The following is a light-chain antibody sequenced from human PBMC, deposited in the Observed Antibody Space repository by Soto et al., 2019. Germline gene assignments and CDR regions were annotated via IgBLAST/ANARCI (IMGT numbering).Light chain of an antibody. CDR2: KVS. CDR1: QSLVYSDGNTY. Sequence: DVVMTQSPLSLPVTLGQPASISCRSSQSLVYSDGNTYLNWFHQRPGQSPSRLIYKVSNRDSGVRDRFRGSGSGTDFTLKISRVEAEDVGVYYCMQPLQTFTLGQGTRLEIK. J-gene: IGKJ5*01. V-gene: IGKV2-30*01. CDR3: MQPLQTFT.